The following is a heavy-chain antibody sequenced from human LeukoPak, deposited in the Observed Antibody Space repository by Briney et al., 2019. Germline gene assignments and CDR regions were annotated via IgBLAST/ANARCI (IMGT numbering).Heavy chain of an antibody. Sequence: GGSLRLSCAASGFTFSSYVMSWVRQAPGKGLEWVSNIGGSVGSMFYAASVKGRFAVSRDNSKKTLFLQMNNLRVEDTAVYYCAKRGNSWDLFDYWGQGTLVTVSS. CDR3: AKRGNSWDLFDY. V-gene: IGHV3-23*01. CDR2: IGGSVGSM. CDR1: GFTFSSYV. J-gene: IGHJ4*02. D-gene: IGHD6-13*01.